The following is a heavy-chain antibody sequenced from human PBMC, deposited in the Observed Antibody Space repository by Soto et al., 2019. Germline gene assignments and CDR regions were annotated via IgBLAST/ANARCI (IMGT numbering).Heavy chain of an antibody. CDR2: IYYTGST. Sequence: SEALSVTSCVSCYSISSGYFWVWIRQPPGKGLEWMGSIYYTGSTYYNPSILTRITISVDTSKNQFSLKLSSVTAADTALYYCASEYYDFWSGEEQNGLGVWGPGST. J-gene: IGHJ6*02. V-gene: IGHV4-38-2*02. CDR3: ASEYYDFWSGEEQNGLGV. CDR1: CYSISSGYF. D-gene: IGHD3-3*01.